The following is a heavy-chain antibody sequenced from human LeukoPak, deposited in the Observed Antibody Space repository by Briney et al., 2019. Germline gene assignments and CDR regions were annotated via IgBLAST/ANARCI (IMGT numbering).Heavy chain of an antibody. CDR1: GGSTSSSY. J-gene: IGHJ5*02. Sequence: PETLSLTCILPGGSTSSSYWSWIRQPLGKGLWWIGYIYCSRSTNYNPSLKSRVTISVDTSKNQFSLKLSSVTAADTAVYYCARLMSRQLGNGWVDPWGQGTLVTVSS. D-gene: IGHD6-13*01. V-gene: IGHV4-59*01. CDR2: IYCSRST. CDR3: ARLMSRQLGNGWVDP.